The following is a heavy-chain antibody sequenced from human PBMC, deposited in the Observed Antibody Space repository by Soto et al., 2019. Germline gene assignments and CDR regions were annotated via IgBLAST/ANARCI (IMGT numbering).Heavy chain of an antibody. CDR1: GFPFSSYW. J-gene: IGHJ4*02. V-gene: IGHV3-74*01. Sequence: GPLTLSCKASGFPFSSYWMHWVRQPPGKGLVWISRIKGYASRVDYAASVKGRFPISRDNAKTTLYLQMNSLGAEDTALYYCAREASERSYFDHWGQGALITVSS. CDR2: IKGYASRV. CDR3: AREASERSYFDH.